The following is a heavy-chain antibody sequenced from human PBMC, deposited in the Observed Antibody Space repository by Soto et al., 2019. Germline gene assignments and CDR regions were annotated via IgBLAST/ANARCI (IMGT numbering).Heavy chain of an antibody. Sequence: ESGGGVVQPGRSLRLSCAASGFTFSSYAMHWVRQAPGKGLEWVAVISYDGSNKYYADSVKGRFTISRDNSKNTLYLQMNSLRAEDTAVYYCARDPGLDYGDQRGGYWGQGTLVTVSS. CDR2: ISYDGSNK. J-gene: IGHJ4*02. D-gene: IGHD4-17*01. CDR1: GFTFSSYA. CDR3: ARDPGLDYGDQRGGY. V-gene: IGHV3-30-3*01.